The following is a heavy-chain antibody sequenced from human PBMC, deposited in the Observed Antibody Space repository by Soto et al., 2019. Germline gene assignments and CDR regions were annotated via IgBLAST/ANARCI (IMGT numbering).Heavy chain of an antibody. CDR3: AHKGPEDWPLDY. CDR1: GFSLSTSGVG. V-gene: IGHV2-5*02. J-gene: IGHJ4*02. Sequence: QITLKESGPTLVRPTQTLTLTCAFSGFSLSTSGVGVGWIRQPPGKALEWLAVIYWDDSKHYSPSLRSRLTITKDSSKNRVVLTMTNMDPIDTGTYYCAHKGPEDWPLDYWGQGTLVTVSS. D-gene: IGHD3-9*01. CDR2: IYWDDSK.